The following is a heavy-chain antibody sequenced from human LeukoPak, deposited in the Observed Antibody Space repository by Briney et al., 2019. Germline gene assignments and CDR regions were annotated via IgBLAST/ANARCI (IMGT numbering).Heavy chain of an antibody. J-gene: IGHJ1*01. CDR2: LLPLFGTA. Sequence: SVKVSCKASGGTFSSYAISWVRQAPGQGLEWMGGLLPLFGTANYAQKFQGRVTITADKSTSTAYMELSSLRAEDTAVYYCARATPSMVRGVIITAGYFQHWGQGTLVTVSS. D-gene: IGHD3-10*01. V-gene: IGHV1-69*06. CDR3: ARATPSMVRGVIITAGYFQH. CDR1: GGTFSSYA.